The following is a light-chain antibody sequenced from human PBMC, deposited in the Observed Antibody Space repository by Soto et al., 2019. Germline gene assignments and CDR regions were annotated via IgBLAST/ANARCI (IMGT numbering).Light chain of an antibody. CDR3: QHYNSYSEA. J-gene: IGKJ1*01. CDR2: KAS. CDR1: QSIGYW. Sequence: DIQMTQSPSTLSASVGDRVTITCRASQSIGYWLAWYQQEPGKAPNLLIYKASTLKSGVPSRFSGSGSGTEFTLTISSLQPDDFATYYCQHYNSYSEAFGQGTKVDIK. V-gene: IGKV1-5*03.